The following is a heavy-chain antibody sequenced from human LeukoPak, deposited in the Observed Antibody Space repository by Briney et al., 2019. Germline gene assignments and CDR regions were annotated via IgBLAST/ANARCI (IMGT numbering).Heavy chain of an antibody. Sequence: GGSLRLSCAASGFTFSSYSMNWVRQAPGKGLEWVSSISSSSYIYYADSVKGRFTISRDNAKNSLYLQMNSLRAEDTAVYYCASLYSSSWHGWFDPWGQGTLVTVSS. D-gene: IGHD6-13*01. V-gene: IGHV3-21*01. J-gene: IGHJ5*02. CDR1: GFTFSSYS. CDR3: ASLYSSSWHGWFDP. CDR2: ISSSSYI.